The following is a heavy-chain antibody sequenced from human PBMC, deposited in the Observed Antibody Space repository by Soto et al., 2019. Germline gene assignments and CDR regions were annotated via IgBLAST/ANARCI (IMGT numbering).Heavy chain of an antibody. V-gene: IGHV4-61*08. CDR3: AITSFLPYGDLFHGLDV. D-gene: IGHD3-10*01. Sequence: SETLSLTCTVSGASVSSGGSYWSWIRQPPGKGLEGIGYFYYRGDTNYNPSLRSRVTISADTSKNQFSLKLTSVTAEDTGLYFCAITSFLPYGDLFHGLDVWGQGTTVTVS. CDR1: GASVSSGGSY. CDR2: FYYRGDT. J-gene: IGHJ6*02.